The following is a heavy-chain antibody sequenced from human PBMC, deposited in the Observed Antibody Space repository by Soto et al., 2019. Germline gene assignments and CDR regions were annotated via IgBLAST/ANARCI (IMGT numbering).Heavy chain of an antibody. V-gene: IGHV4-30-4*01. D-gene: IGHD6-13*01. CDR1: GGSISSGDYY. J-gene: IGHJ1*01. Sequence: QVQLQESGPGLLKPSQTLSLACTVSGGSISSGDYYWSWIRQPPGKGLEWIGYIYYSGSTYYNPSLKSRVTISVDTSKNQFSLKLSSVTAADTAVYYCARVVAAAGTVQHWGQGTLVTVSS. CDR2: IYYSGST. CDR3: ARVVAAAGTVQH.